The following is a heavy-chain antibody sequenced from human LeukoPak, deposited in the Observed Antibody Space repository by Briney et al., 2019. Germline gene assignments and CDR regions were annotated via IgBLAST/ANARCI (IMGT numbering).Heavy chain of an antibody. CDR3: ARGGANWARNYFDY. Sequence: SETLSLTCTVSGGSISSSSYYWGWIRQPPGKGLEWIGSIYYSRSTYYNPSLKSRVTISVDTSKNQFSLKLSSVTAADTAVYYCARGGANWARNYFDYWGQGTLVTVSP. CDR1: GGSISSSSYY. CDR2: IYYSRST. J-gene: IGHJ4*02. D-gene: IGHD7-27*01. V-gene: IGHV4-39*07.